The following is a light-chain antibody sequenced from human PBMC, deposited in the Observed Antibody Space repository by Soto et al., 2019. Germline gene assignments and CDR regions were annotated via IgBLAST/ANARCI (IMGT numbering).Light chain of an antibody. Sequence: QSVLTQPASVSGSPGQSITISCTGTGSDVGGYNYVSWYQQHPGKAPKLMIYEVSNRPSGVSNRFSGSKSGNTASLTISGLQAEDEADYYCSSYTSSSIDYVFGTGTKVTVL. CDR2: EVS. J-gene: IGLJ1*01. V-gene: IGLV2-14*01. CDR3: SSYTSSSIDYV. CDR1: GSDVGGYNY.